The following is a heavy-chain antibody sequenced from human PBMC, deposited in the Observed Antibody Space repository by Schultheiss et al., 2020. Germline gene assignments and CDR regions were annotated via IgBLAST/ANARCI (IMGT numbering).Heavy chain of an antibody. Sequence: WGSMRLACAASGFTFSSYAMSWVRQAPGKGLEWVSAISGSGGSTYYADSVKGRFTISRDNSKNTLYLQMNSLRAEDTAVYYCAKQPDIVATMEYFDYWGQGTLVTVAS. CDR1: GFTFSSYA. CDR2: ISGSGGST. J-gene: IGHJ4*02. D-gene: IGHD5-12*01. V-gene: IGHV3-23*01. CDR3: AKQPDIVATMEYFDY.